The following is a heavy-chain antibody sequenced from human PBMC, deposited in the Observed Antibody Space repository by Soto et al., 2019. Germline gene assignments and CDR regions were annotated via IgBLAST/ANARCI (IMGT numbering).Heavy chain of an antibody. CDR1: RVTFSDYY. V-gene: IGHV3-11*01. D-gene: IGHD6-19*01. Sequence: QVQLVESGGGLVKPGGSLRLSCAASRVTFSDYYMSWIRQAPGKGLEWVSYISSSGSTIYYADSVKGRFTISRDNAKKSLYLQMSILRAEDTAVYYCARDGYTSGWSGNFDYWGQGTLVTVSP. CDR2: ISSSGSTI. CDR3: ARDGYTSGWSGNFDY. J-gene: IGHJ4*02.